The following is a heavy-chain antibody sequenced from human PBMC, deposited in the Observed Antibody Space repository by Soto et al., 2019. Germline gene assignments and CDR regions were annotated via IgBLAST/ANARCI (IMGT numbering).Heavy chain of an antibody. CDR3: ARDTGNFFDY. Sequence: ASVKVSCKTSGYTFTSYTVSWVRQAPGQGLEWVGWIGPSSGNTDSARNLQGRVTMTTDTSTSTAYMELRSLRSDDTAVYYCARDTGNFFDYWGQGTLVTVSS. CDR1: GYTFTSYT. CDR2: IGPSSGNT. V-gene: IGHV1-18*01. J-gene: IGHJ4*02.